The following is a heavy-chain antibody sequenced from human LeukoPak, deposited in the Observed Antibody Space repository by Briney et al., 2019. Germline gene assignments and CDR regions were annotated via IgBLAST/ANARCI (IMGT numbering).Heavy chain of an antibody. CDR2: IFRSDIT. V-gene: IGHV4-4*09. CDR1: GRSISTFH. D-gene: IGHD1-26*01. J-gene: IGHJ5*02. CDR3: ARSDGIVGEEAWFDP. Sequence: PSETLSLTCSLSGRSISTFHWHWIRQPPGGGLEWVGYIFRSDITKYNTSLRSRVTISVDTSKNQFSLKLRSVTAADTAVYFCARSDGIVGEEAWFDPWGQGTLDTVSS.